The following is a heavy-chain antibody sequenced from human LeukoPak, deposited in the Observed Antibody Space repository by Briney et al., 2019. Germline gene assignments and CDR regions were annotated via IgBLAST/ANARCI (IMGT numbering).Heavy chain of an antibody. J-gene: IGHJ4*02. CDR1: GYSFTSYW. Sequence: GESLKISCKGSGYSFTSYWIGWVRQMPGKGLEWMGIIYPGDSDTRYSPSFQGQVTISADKSISTAYLQWSSLKASDTAMYYCARHIPQGPPYGDYVGYFDYWGQGTLVTVSS. V-gene: IGHV5-51*01. D-gene: IGHD4-17*01. CDR3: ARHIPQGPPYGDYVGYFDY. CDR2: IYPGDSDT.